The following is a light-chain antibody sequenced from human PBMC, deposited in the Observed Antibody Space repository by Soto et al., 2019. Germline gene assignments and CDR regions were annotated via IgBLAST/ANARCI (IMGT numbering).Light chain of an antibody. V-gene: IGKV3D-15*01. Sequence: EIVLTQSPGTMSLSPGERATLSCRASQSVDSFLAWYQQKPGQAPRLLIYDASNRATAIPARFSGSRSGPEFTLTINSLQSEDFAIYYCQPYNNWPLTFGGGTKVDIK. CDR2: DAS. CDR1: QSVDSF. J-gene: IGKJ4*01. CDR3: QPYNNWPLT.